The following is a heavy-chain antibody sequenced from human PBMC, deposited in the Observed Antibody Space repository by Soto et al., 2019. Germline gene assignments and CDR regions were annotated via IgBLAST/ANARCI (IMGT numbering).Heavy chain of an antibody. CDR2: VYHTGRT. CDR3: ARDFAYFDS. V-gene: IGHV4-61*01. Sequence: QVQLQESGPGLVKPSETLSLTCTVSGGSFKSGSYSWSWIRQPPGKGLEWIGYVYHTGRTSYNPSLKSRVSISMDTSKNQFSLNLDFVTAADTAVYFCARDFAYFDSWGHGTLVTVSS. J-gene: IGHJ4*03. CDR1: GGSFKSGSYS. D-gene: IGHD3-3*01.